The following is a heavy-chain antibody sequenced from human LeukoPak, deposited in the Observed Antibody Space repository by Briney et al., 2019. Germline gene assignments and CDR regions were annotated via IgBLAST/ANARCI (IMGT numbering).Heavy chain of an antibody. CDR2: IKQDGSEK. V-gene: IGHV3-7*01. CDR1: GFTFSSYW. Sequence: GGSLRLSSAASGFTFSSYWMTWVRQAPRKGLEWVANIKQDGSEKFYVDSVKGRFTISRDNAKNSLYLQMNSLRAEDTAVYYCARLRYSDYWGQGTLVTVSS. CDR3: ARLRYSDY. J-gene: IGHJ4*02.